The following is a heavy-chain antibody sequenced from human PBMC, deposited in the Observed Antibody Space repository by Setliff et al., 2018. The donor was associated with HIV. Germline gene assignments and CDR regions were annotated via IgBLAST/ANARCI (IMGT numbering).Heavy chain of an antibody. CDR2: IFYSGRT. CDR3: AGSKGATRPSAEYFQN. V-gene: IGHV4-59*01. Sequence: SETLSLTCTVSGGSIRSFYWSWIRQPPGKGLEWIGDIFYSGRTNYNPALKSLVTISLDTSKIQFALKLSSVTTADTAIYYCAGSKGATRPSAEYFQNWGQGTLVTVSS. CDR1: GGSIRSFY. D-gene: IGHD1-26*01. J-gene: IGHJ1*01.